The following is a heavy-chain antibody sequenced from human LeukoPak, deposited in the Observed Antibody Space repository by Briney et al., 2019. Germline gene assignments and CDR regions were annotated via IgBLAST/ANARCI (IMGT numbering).Heavy chain of an antibody. CDR2: IYPGDSDT. CDR1: GYSFTNYW. J-gene: IGHJ4*02. V-gene: IGHV5-51*01. Sequence: GESLKISCKGSGYSFTNYWIGWVRQMPGKGLEWMGIIYPGDSDTRYSPSFQGQVTISADKSISTAYLQWSSLKASDTAMYYCARLWIYDILTGYDPSLPDYWGQGTLVTVSS. D-gene: IGHD3-9*01. CDR3: ARLWIYDILTGYDPSLPDY.